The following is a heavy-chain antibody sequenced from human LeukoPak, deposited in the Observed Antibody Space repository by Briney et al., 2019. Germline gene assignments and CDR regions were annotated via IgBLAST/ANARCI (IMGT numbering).Heavy chain of an antibody. CDR2: IKSKTDGGTT. V-gene: IGHV3-15*01. Sequence: GGSLRLSCAASGFTFSNAWMSWVRQAPGKGLEWVGRIKSKTDGGTTDYAAPVKGRFTISRDDSKNTLYLHMSSLKVEDTAVYYCTTEENYGHFDYWCQGTLVTVSS. CDR3: TTEENYGHFDY. D-gene: IGHD3-10*01. J-gene: IGHJ4*02. CDR1: GFTFSNAW.